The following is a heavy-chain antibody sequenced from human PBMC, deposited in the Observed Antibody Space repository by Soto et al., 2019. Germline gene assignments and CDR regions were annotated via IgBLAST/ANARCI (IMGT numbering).Heavy chain of an antibody. CDR3: ARADPHFWSGYYLDY. Sequence: SETLSLTCTFSGGSISSYYWSWIRQPPGKGLERIGYIYYSGSTNYNPSLKSRVTISVDTSKNQFSLKLSSVTAADTAVYYCARADPHFWSGYYLDYWGQGTLVTVS. V-gene: IGHV4-59*08. D-gene: IGHD3-3*02. J-gene: IGHJ4*02. CDR1: GGSISSYY. CDR2: IYYSGST.